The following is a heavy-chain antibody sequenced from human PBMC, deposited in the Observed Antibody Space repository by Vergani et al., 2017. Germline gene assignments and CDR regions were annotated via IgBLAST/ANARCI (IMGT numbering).Heavy chain of an antibody. CDR2: ISYDGSNK. CDR1: GFTFSSYA. D-gene: IGHD2-15*01. J-gene: IGHJ3*02. V-gene: IGHV3-30*04. Sequence: QVQLVESGGGVVQPGRSLRLSCAASGFTFSSYAMHWVRQAPGKGLEWVAVISYDGSNKYYADSVKGRFTISRDNSKNTLYLQMNSLRAEDTAAYYCARGKIYCSGGSCYSGGAFDIWGQGTMVTVSS. CDR3: ARGKIYCSGGSCYSGGAFDI.